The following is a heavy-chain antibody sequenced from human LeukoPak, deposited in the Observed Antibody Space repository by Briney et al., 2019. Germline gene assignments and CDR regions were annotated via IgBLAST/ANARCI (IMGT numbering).Heavy chain of an antibody. CDR3: ARALNYYDSSGPMAY. Sequence: ASVKVSCKASGYTFTGYYMHWVRQAPGQGLEWMGWINPNSGGTNYAQKFQGRVTMTRDTSISTAYMELSRLRSDDTAVYYCARALNYYDSSGPMAYWGQGTLVTVSS. CDR1: GYTFTGYY. V-gene: IGHV1-2*02. J-gene: IGHJ4*02. D-gene: IGHD3-22*01. CDR2: INPNSGGT.